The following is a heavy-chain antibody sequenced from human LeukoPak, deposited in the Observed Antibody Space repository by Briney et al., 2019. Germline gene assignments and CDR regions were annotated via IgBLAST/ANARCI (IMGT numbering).Heavy chain of an antibody. V-gene: IGHV3-30*04. Sequence: PGGSLRLSWAASGFTFSSYAVHWVRQAPGKGLEWVAVISYDGSYKYYADSVKGRFTIPRDNSKNTLYLQMTSLRAEDTAVYYCAVLIVVVITRDAFDIWGQGTMVTVSS. D-gene: IGHD3-22*01. CDR2: ISYDGSYK. CDR3: AVLIVVVITRDAFDI. J-gene: IGHJ3*02. CDR1: GFTFSSYA.